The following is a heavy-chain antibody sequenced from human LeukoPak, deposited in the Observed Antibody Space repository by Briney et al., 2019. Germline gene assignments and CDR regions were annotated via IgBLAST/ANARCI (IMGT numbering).Heavy chain of an antibody. CDR1: GYTFSSYD. V-gene: IGHV1-18*01. CDR2: ISAYNGNT. CDR3: AREREHTIFGVVMSYFDY. J-gene: IGHJ4*02. D-gene: IGHD3-3*01. Sequence: ASVKVSCKASGYTFSSYDINWVRQATGQGLEWMGWISAYNGNTNYAQKLQGRVTMTTDTSTSTAYMELRSLRSDDTAVYYCAREREHTIFGVVMSYFDYWGQGTLVTVSS.